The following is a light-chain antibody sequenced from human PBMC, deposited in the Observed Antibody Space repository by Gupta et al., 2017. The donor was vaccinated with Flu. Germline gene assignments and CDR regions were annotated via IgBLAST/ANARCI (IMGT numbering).Light chain of an antibody. V-gene: IGKV3D-15*03. Sequence: GATTTRICRASDSMGNQLDWSQPTPGQAPGLLICFASDCGTAVLARFRGSGSGTDFPGTISILPTEDFAVYCCQQYQECRAPFGPGTKVELK. CDR1: DSMGNQ. CDR2: FAS. CDR3: QQYQECRAP. J-gene: IGKJ1*01.